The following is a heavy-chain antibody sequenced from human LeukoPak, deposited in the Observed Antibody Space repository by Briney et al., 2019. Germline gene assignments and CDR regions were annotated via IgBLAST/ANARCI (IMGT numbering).Heavy chain of an antibody. J-gene: IGHJ4*02. CDR1: GGSIGSCNW. CDR3: ARERAAAGTRLDY. Sequence: SETLSLTRAISGGSIGSCNWWRWVRRPPGWGLSGIGEIYHSRSTNYNPSLKSRVTISVDKSKNQLSLKLSSVTAADTAVYYCARERAAAGTRLDYWGQGTLVTVSS. D-gene: IGHD6-13*01. V-gene: IGHV4-4*02. CDR2: IYHSRST.